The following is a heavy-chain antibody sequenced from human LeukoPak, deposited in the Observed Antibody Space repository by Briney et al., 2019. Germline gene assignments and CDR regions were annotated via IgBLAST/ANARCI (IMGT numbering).Heavy chain of an antibody. D-gene: IGHD3-9*01. CDR3: TTDRFGPPFDWLLLNAFDI. CDR2: IKSKTDGGTT. Sequence: GGSLRLSCAASGFTFSSYAMSWVRQAPGKGLEWVGRIKSKTDGGTTDYAAPVKGRFTISRDDSKNTLYLQMNSLKTEDTAVYYCTTDRFGPPFDWLLLNAFDIWGQGTMVTVSS. J-gene: IGHJ3*02. V-gene: IGHV3-15*01. CDR1: GFTFSSYA.